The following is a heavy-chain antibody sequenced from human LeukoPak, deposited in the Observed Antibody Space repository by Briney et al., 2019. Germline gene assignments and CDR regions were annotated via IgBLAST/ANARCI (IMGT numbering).Heavy chain of an antibody. CDR2: IIPIFGTA. J-gene: IGHJ6*04. V-gene: IGHV1-69*13. D-gene: IGHD3-3*01. CDR1: GGTFSSYA. CDR3: AGIPVFGVVLHQEPV. Sequence: VASVKVSCKASGGTFSSYAISWVRQAPGQGLEWMGGIIPIFGTANYAQKFQGRVTITADESTSTAYMELSSLRSEDTAVYFCAGIPVFGVVLHQEPVWGKGTTVTVSS.